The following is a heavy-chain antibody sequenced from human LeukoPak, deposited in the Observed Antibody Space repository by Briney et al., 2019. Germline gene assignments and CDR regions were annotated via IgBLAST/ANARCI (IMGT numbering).Heavy chain of an antibody. CDR1: GYTLTELS. Sequence: ASVKVSCKVSGYTLTELSMHWVRQAPGKGLEWMGGFDPEDGETIYAQKFQGRVTMTEDTSTDTAYVELSSLRSEDTAVYYCATDLGRISGGNSDYWGQGTLVTVSS. CDR3: ATDLGRISGGNSDY. CDR2: FDPEDGET. J-gene: IGHJ4*02. V-gene: IGHV1-24*01. D-gene: IGHD2-15*01.